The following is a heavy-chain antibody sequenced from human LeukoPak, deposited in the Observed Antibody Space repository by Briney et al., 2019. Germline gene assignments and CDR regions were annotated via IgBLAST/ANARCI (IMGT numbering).Heavy chain of an antibody. D-gene: IGHD3-22*01. CDR3: TRGRALPRKNYYDSSGFNWFDP. Sequence: SETLSLTCTVSGGSISSSSYYWSWIRQPAGKGLEWIGRIYTSGSTNYNPSLKSRVTISVDTSKNQFSLKLSSVTAADTAVYYCTRGRALPRKNYYDSSGFNWFDPWGQGTLVTVSS. CDR1: GGSISSSSYY. J-gene: IGHJ5*02. V-gene: IGHV4-61*02. CDR2: IYTSGST.